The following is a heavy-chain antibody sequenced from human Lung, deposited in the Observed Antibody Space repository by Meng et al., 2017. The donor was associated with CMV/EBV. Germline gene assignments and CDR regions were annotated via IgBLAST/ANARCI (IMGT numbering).Heavy chain of an antibody. CDR3: ARIEMWTVDY. J-gene: IGHJ4*02. Sequence: GASLKISCTTSGFIFSNCYMCWFRQAPGKGREWISYITIRYDNKYYADSVKGPFTVSRDNTKNSVYLEMNSVRAEDTAVYFWARIEMWTVDYWGQGALV. CDR1: GFIFSNCY. D-gene: IGHD5-24*01. CDR2: ITIRYDNK. V-gene: IGHV3-11*01.